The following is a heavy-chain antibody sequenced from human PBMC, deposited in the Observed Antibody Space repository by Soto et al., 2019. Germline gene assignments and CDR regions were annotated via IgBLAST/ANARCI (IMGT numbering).Heavy chain of an antibody. Sequence: QVQLVQSGAEVKKPGSSVKVSCKVSGGTFSNYAIDWVRLAPGHGLEWMGGIVPIFGTTYYTQKFQGRATIIADDSTTPAYLEMSSLRSEDTAIYYCARVEAVAGLYNYHGLDVWGQGTAVTVSS. D-gene: IGHD6-19*01. V-gene: IGHV1-69*12. J-gene: IGHJ6*02. CDR3: ARVEAVAGLYNYHGLDV. CDR1: GGTFSNYA. CDR2: IVPIFGTT.